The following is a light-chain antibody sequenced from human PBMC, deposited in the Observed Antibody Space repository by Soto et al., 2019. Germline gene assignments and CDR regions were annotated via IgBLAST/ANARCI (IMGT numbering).Light chain of an antibody. CDR3: QQYNRYSLT. CDR1: QSISSW. Sequence: EIQMTPSPSTLSASVGDRVTNTCRASQSISSWLAWYQQKPGKAPKLLIYDASSLESGVPSRFSGSGSDTEFTLTINNLQPDDFATYHCQQYNRYSLTFGGGTKVEIK. V-gene: IGKV1-5*01. CDR2: DAS. J-gene: IGKJ4*01.